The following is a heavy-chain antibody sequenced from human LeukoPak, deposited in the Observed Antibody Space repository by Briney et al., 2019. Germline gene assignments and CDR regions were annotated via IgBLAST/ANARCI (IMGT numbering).Heavy chain of an antibody. J-gene: IGHJ5*02. CDR2: IYYSGRT. V-gene: IGHV4-31*03. CDR1: GGSISSGGYY. Sequence: SETLSLTCTVSGGSISSGGYYWSWIRQHPGKGLEWIGYIYYSGRTYYNPSLESRVTISLNTSKNQFSLELSSVTAADTSVYSCARTYINFINYFDPWGQGTLVTVSS. D-gene: IGHD4-11*01. CDR3: ARTYINFINYFDP.